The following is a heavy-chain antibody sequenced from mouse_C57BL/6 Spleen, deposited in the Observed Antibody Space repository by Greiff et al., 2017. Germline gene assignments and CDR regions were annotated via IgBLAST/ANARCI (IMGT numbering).Heavy chain of an antibody. D-gene: IGHD2-4*01. CDR2: INPNNGGT. Sequence: EVQGVESGPELVKPGASVKIPCKASGYTFTDYNMDWVKQSHGKSLEWIGDINPNNGGTIYNQKFKGKATLTVDKSSSTAYMELRSLTSEDTAVYYCAREGDYDSPAWFAYWGQGTLVTVSA. J-gene: IGHJ3*01. CDR3: AREGDYDSPAWFAY. V-gene: IGHV1-18*01. CDR1: GYTFTDYN.